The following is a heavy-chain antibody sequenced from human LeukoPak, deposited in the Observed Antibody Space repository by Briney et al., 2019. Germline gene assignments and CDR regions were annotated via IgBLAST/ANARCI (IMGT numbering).Heavy chain of an antibody. CDR2: ISYDGSNK. CDR1: GFTFSSYG. Sequence: GGSLRLSCAASGFTFSSYGMHWVRQAPGKGLEWVAVISYDGSNKYYADSVKGRFTISRDNSKNTLYLQMNSLRAEDTAVYYCAKVEVYSSGWYRGFYGMDVRGQGTTVTVSS. D-gene: IGHD6-19*01. CDR3: AKVEVYSSGWYRGFYGMDV. V-gene: IGHV3-30*18. J-gene: IGHJ6*02.